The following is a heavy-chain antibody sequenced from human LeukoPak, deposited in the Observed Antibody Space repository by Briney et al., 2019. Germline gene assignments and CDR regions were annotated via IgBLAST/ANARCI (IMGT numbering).Heavy chain of an antibody. CDR1: GFTFSSYS. CDR2: ISSSSSYI. J-gene: IGHJ5*02. Sequence: PGGSLRLSCAASGFTFSSYSMNWVRQAPGKGLEWVSSISSSSSYIYYADSVKGRFTISRDNAKNALYLQMKSLRAEDTAVYYGATEGPSVALWFGEFLPWGQGTLVNVSS. CDR3: ATEGPSVALWFGEFLP. V-gene: IGHV3-21*01. D-gene: IGHD3-10*01.